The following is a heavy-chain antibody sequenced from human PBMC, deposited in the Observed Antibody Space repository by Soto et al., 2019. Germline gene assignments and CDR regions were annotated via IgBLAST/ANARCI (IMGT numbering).Heavy chain of an antibody. CDR2: ITGSGSST. CDR1: EVTFRRYD. CDR3: AKESSNYPYFDY. J-gene: IGHJ4*02. Sequence: GGSLSLSCAASEVTFRRYDINWVRQAPGKGLEWVSFITGSGSSTYNAESVKGRFTISRDNSRNTLYLQMNSLRAEDTAVYYCAKESSNYPYFDYWGQGTLVTVSS. V-gene: IGHV3-23*01. D-gene: IGHD3-3*01.